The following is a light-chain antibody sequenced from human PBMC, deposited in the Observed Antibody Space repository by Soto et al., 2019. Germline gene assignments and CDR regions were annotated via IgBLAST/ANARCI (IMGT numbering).Light chain of an antibody. CDR3: FSYAGSNNWV. CDR2: EVN. J-gene: IGLJ3*02. V-gene: IGLV2-8*01. Sequence: QFALTQPPSASGSPGQSVTISCTGTSSDIGAYNSVSWFQQHPGKAPKLMIYEVNKRPSGVPDRFSGSKSGNTASLTVSGLQAEDEADYYCFSYAGSNNWVFGGGTKVTVL. CDR1: SSDIGAYNS.